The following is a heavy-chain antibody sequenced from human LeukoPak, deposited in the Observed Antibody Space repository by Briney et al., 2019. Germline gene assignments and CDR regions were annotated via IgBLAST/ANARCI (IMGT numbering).Heavy chain of an antibody. V-gene: IGHV3-30*02. Sequence: GGSLRLSCAASGFTFSSYSMNWVRQAPGKGLDWVAFIRYDGDNEHYADSVKGRFTISRENSKNTLYLQMSSLRAEDTALYYCVKDSYGYDSWGQGTLVTVSS. D-gene: IGHD3-16*01. CDR3: VKDSYGYDS. CDR2: IRYDGDNE. J-gene: IGHJ4*02. CDR1: GFTFSSYS.